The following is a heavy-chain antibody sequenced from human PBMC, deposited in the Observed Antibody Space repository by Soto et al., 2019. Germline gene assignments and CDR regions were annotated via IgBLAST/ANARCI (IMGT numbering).Heavy chain of an antibody. V-gene: IGHV3-23*01. CDR3: AKVYSSGWSPRDY. CDR2: ISGSGGST. J-gene: IGHJ4*02. CDR1: GFTFSSHA. D-gene: IGHD6-19*01. Sequence: GGSLRLSCAASGFTFSSHAMSWVRQAPGKGLEWVSSISGSGGSTYYADSVKGRFTISKDNSKNTLYLQMNSLRAEDTAVYYCAKVYSSGWSPRDYWGQGTLVTVSS.